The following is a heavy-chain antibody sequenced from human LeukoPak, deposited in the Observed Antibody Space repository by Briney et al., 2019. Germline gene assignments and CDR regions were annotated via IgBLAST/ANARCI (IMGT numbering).Heavy chain of an antibody. CDR2: MSYDETTA. Sequence: GGSLRLSCAGSGFTLSSYYMHWVRQAPDKGLEWVAVMSYDETTANYAGSVQGRFTVSRDNSKNTLFLQINSLRAKDMAMYFCTRGGGANYYGDYFDYWSQGTLVTVSS. D-gene: IGHD1-26*01. CDR3: TRGGGANYYGDYFDY. CDR1: GFTLSSYY. J-gene: IGHJ4*02. V-gene: IGHV3-30*14.